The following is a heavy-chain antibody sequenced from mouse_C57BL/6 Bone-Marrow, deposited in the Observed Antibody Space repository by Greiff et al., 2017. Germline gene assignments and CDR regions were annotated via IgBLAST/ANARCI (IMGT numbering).Heavy chain of an antibody. V-gene: IGHV7-1*01. CDR1: GFTFSDFY. D-gene: IGHD3-2*02. CDR3: AREIDSSGPGAIDY. J-gene: IGHJ4*01. CDR2: SRNNANDYKT. Sequence: EVKLMESGGGLVQSGRSLRLSCATSGFTFSDFYMEWVRQAPGKGLEWIAASRNNANDYKTEYSASVKGRFIVYRDTSQSILYLQMNARRAEDTAIYYCAREIDSSGPGAIDYWGQGTSVTVSS.